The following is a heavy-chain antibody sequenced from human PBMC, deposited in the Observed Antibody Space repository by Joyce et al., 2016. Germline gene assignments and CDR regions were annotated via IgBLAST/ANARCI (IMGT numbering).Heavy chain of an antibody. V-gene: IGHV4-34*01. J-gene: IGHJ4*02. CDR3: ARSSGYYY. Sequence: QVQLQQLGAGLLKPSETLSLTCAVYSGSFSGFYWSWIRQSPGKGLEWIGEINHLGGTYYNPSLKSRLTISIDTSRNQFSLKLRSVTAADTAVYYGARSSGYYYWGQGTLVTVSS. D-gene: IGHD6-19*01. CDR2: INHLGGT. CDR1: SGSFSGFY.